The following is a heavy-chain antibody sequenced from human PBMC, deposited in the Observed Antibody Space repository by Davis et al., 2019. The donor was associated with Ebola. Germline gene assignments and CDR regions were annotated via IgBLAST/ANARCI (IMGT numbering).Heavy chain of an antibody. CDR2: ISYDGSNK. V-gene: IGHV3-30-3*01. Sequence: PGGSLRLSCAASGFTFSSYAMHWVRQAPGKGLEWVAVISYDGSNKYYADSVKGRFTISRDNSKNTLYLQMNSLRAEDTAVYYCAREMSSSDSMYYYGMDVWGQGTTVTVSS. CDR3: AREMSSSDSMYYYGMDV. J-gene: IGHJ6*02. CDR1: GFTFSSYA. D-gene: IGHD6-6*01.